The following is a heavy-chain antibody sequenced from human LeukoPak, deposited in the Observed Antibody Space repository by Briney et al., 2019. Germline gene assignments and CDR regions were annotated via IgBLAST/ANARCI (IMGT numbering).Heavy chain of an antibody. D-gene: IGHD2-2*01. Sequence: PGGSLRLSCAASGFTFSSYSMHWVRQAPGKGLVWVSRINSDGSSTSYADSVKGRFTISRDNAKNTLYLQMNSLRAEDTAVYYCARERYEAPYYYYYYMDVWGKGTTVTVSS. V-gene: IGHV3-74*01. CDR2: INSDGSST. CDR3: ARERYEAPYYYYYYMDV. J-gene: IGHJ6*03. CDR1: GFTFSSYS.